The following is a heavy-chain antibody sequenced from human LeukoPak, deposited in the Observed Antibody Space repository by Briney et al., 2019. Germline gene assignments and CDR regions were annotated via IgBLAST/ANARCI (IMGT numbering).Heavy chain of an antibody. V-gene: IGHV4-39*07. Sequence: SETLSLTCTVSGDSFSSVDYYWGWIRQPPGKGLEWIGNIYYSESTYYKPSLKSRVTISLDTSKNQFSLKLSSVTAADTAVYFCAKVTGTFYDFWSGYPFDYWGQGTLVTVSS. D-gene: IGHD3-3*01. CDR2: IYYSEST. CDR3: AKVTGTFYDFWSGYPFDY. CDR1: GDSFSSVDYY. J-gene: IGHJ4*02.